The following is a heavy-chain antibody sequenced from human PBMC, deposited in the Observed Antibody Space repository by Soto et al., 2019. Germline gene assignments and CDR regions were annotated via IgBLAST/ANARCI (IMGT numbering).Heavy chain of an antibody. D-gene: IGHD4-17*01. CDR1: GYTFTSYY. J-gene: IGHJ4*02. CDR3: AREATVTTDSPFYY. Sequence: QVQLVQSGAEVKKPGASVKVSCQASGYTFTSYYMHWVRQAPGQGLEWMGIINPSGGSTSYAQKFQGRVTMTRDTSTSTVYLELRRLRSEDTGVYYCAREATVTTDSPFYYWGQGTLVTLSS. V-gene: IGHV1-46*01. CDR2: INPSGGST.